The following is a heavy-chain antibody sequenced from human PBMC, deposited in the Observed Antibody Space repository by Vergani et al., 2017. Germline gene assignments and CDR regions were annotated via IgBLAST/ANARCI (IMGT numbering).Heavy chain of an antibody. CDR3: ARGDSVVVDNWFDP. CDR2: INAGNGNT. Sequence: QVQLVQSGAEVKKPGSSVKVSCKASGYTFTSYAMHWVRQAPGQRLEWMGWINAGNGNTKYSQKFQGRVTITRDTSASTAYMELSSLRSEDTAVYYCARGDSVVVDNWFDPWGQGTLVTVSS. V-gene: IGHV1-3*01. D-gene: IGHD2-15*01. CDR1: GYTFTSYA. J-gene: IGHJ5*02.